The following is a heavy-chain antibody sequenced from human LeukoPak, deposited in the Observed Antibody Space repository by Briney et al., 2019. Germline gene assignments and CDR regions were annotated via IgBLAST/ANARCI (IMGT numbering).Heavy chain of an antibody. CDR2: INHSGST. CDR1: GGSFSGYY. J-gene: IGHJ6*03. Sequence: PSETLSLTCAVYGGSFSGYYWSWIRQPPGKGPEWIGEINHSGSTNYNPSLKSRVTISVDTSKNQFSLKLSSVTAADTAVYYCARGNNGYDWVYYYYYMDVWGKGTTVTVSS. V-gene: IGHV4-34*01. D-gene: IGHD5-12*01. CDR3: ARGNNGYDWVYYYYYMDV.